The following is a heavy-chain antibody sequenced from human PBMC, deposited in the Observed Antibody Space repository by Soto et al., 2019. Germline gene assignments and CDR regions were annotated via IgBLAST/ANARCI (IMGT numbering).Heavy chain of an antibody. D-gene: IGHD3-3*01. CDR1: GGSVSSGSYY. CDR2: IYYSGST. CDR3: ARAAHDFWSGPPPGGNEYFQH. V-gene: IGHV4-61*01. J-gene: IGHJ1*01. Sequence: SETLSLTCTVSGGSVSSGSYYWSWIRQPPGKGLEWIGYIYYSGSTNYNPSLKSRVTISVDTSKNQFSLKLSSVTAADTAVYYCARAAHDFWSGPPPGGNEYFQHWGQGTLVTVSS.